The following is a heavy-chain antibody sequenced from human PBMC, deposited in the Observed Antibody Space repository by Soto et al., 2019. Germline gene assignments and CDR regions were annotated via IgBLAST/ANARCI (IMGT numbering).Heavy chain of an antibody. Sequence: ASVKVSCKASGYTFTGYYMHWVRQAPGQGLERMGWINPNSGGTNYAQKFQGWVTMTRDTSISTAYMELSRLRSDDTAVYYCARAQGYCSGGSCYRPPYYYYYYMDVWGKGTTVTVSS. CDR1: GYTFTGYY. J-gene: IGHJ6*03. V-gene: IGHV1-2*04. CDR2: INPNSGGT. D-gene: IGHD2-15*01. CDR3: ARAQGYCSGGSCYRPPYYYYYYMDV.